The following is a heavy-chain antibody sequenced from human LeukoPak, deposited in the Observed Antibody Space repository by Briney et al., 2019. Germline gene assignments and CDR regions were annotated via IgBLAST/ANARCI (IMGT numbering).Heavy chain of an antibody. CDR1: GYTFTSYY. D-gene: IGHD5-24*01. J-gene: IGHJ3*02. V-gene: IGHV1-46*01. CDR3: ARIRDGYNDAYDI. Sequence: ASVKVSCKASGYTFTSYYMNWVRQAPGQVLEWMGLINPDGGNTNYAQNFQGRVTLTRDTSTSTVYMELSSLRSEDTAIYYCARIRDGYNDAYDIWGQGTVVTVPS. CDR2: INPDGGNT.